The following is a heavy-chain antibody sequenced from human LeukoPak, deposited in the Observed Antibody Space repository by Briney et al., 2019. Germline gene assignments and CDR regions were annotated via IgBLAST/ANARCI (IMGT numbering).Heavy chain of an antibody. CDR2: IYYSGCT. J-gene: IGHJ1*01. CDR1: GGSISSGGYY. Sequence: SQTLSLTCTVSGGSISSGGYYWRWIRHHPGKGLEWIGYIYYSGCTYYNPSLKSRVTISVDTSKNQFSLKLSSVTAADTPVYYCASRYCSSTSCYTGAEYFQHWGQGTLVTVSS. V-gene: IGHV4-31*03. CDR3: ASRYCSSTSCYTGAEYFQH. D-gene: IGHD2-2*02.